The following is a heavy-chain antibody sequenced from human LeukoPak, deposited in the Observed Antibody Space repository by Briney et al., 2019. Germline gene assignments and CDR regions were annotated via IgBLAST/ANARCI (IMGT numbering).Heavy chain of an antibody. CDR1: GFPYSSHW. J-gene: IGHJ4*02. CDR2: IKSDGTYR. D-gene: IGHD6-19*01. CDR3: ARLGLSAVAIFLIDY. V-gene: IGHV3-74*01. Sequence: PGDSLTLSCAPSGFPYSSHWMHWVRPVPGRGLVCVARIKSDGTYRDYGASVKGRFTTSRDNAKNTMYLQMDSLRAEDSAVYYCARLGLSAVAIFLIDYWGQGTLVTVSS.